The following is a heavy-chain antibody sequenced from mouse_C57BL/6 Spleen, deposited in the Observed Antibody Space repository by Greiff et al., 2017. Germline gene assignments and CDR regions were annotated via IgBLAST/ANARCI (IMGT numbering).Heavy chain of an antibody. D-gene: IGHD6-1*01. CDR2: INPYNGGT. CDR3: ARKPFHYFDD. Sequence: VQLQQSGPVLVKPGASVKMSCKASGYTFTDYYMNWVKQSHGKSLEWIGVINPYNGGTSYNQKFKGKATLTVDKSSSTAYMELNSLTSEDSAVYYCARKPFHYFDDWGQGTTLTVSS. CDR1: GYTFTDYY. J-gene: IGHJ2*01. V-gene: IGHV1-19*01.